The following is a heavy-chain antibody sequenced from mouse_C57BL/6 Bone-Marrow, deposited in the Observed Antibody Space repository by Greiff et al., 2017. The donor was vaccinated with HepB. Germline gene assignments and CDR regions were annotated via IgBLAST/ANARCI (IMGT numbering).Heavy chain of an antibody. Sequence: QVQLQQSGAELVKPGASVKISCKASGYAFSSYWMNWVKQRPGKGLEWIGQIYPGDGDTNYNGKFKGKATLTADKSSSTAYMQLSSLTSEDSAVYFCARSYSSGYPHFDYWGQGTTLTVSS. V-gene: IGHV1-80*01. J-gene: IGHJ2*01. CDR1: GYAFSSYW. CDR3: ARSYSSGYPHFDY. CDR2: IYPGDGDT. D-gene: IGHD3-2*02.